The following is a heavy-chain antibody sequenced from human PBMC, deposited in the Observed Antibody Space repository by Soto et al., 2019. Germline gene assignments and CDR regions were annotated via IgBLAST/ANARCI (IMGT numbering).Heavy chain of an antibody. D-gene: IGHD6-19*01. CDR1: GCPFDAKS. V-gene: IGHV3-23*01. CDR2: LNVSGALT. Sequence: LGLSCSASGCPFDAKSMGRVPQSPGQELQWVSSLNVSGALTYYIDSLKGRFTISSDTSEHTLYLQMNNLEADDTAIDYSVKDTQWLETYFDTWGTGTLVTVSS. J-gene: IGHJ4*02. CDR3: VKDTQWLETYFDT.